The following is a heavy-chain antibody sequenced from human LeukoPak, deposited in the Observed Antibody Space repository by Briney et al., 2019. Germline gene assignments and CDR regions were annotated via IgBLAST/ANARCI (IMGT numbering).Heavy chain of an antibody. V-gene: IGHV4-59*01. CDR2: IYYSGST. Sequence: PSETLSLTCTVSGGSISSYYWSWIRQPPGKGLEWIGYIYYSGSTNYNPSLKSRATISVDTSKNQFSLKLSSVTAADTAVYYCARGGVGAIDYWGQGTLVTVSS. J-gene: IGHJ4*02. D-gene: IGHD1-26*01. CDR3: ARGGVGAIDY. CDR1: GGSISSYY.